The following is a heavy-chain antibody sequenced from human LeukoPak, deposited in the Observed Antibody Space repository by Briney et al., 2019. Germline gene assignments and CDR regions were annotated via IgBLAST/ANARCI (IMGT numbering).Heavy chain of an antibody. D-gene: IGHD4-23*01. CDR3: ARGGNSNYYYYYGMDV. CDR1: GFTFSSYW. J-gene: IGHJ6*04. CDR2: INSDGSST. Sequence: GGSLRLSCAASGFTFSSYWMHWVRQAPGKGLVWVSRINSDGSSTSYADSVKGRFTISRDNAKNTLYLQMNSLRAEDTAVYYCARGGNSNYYYYYGMDVWGKGTTVTVSS. V-gene: IGHV3-74*01.